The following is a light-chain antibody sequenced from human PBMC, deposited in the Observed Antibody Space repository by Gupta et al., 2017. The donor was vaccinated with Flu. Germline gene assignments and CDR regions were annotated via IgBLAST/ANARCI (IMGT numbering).Light chain of an antibody. V-gene: IGKV1-5*03. Sequence: DIQMTQSPSSLSASVGDRVTITCRASQSISSWLAWYQQKPGKAPKLLIYMASTLKSGVPSRFSGSGSGTEFTLTISSLQSDDSATYYCQQESSDVYNFGQGTKLELK. CDR2: MAS. CDR3: QQESSDVYN. CDR1: QSISSW. J-gene: IGKJ2*01.